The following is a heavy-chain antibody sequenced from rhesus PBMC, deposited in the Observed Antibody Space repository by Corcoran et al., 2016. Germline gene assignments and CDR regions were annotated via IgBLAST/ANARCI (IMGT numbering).Heavy chain of an antibody. Sequence: QVQLQESGPGLVKPSETLSLTCAVPGGSISDDYYWSWIRPPPGKGLEWLGYIYGSGGGTNYNPSLKNRVTISIDTSKNQFSLKLSSVTAADTAVYYCARVCSSTYCSYWYFDLWGPGTPITISS. V-gene: IGHV4-106*01. CDR2: IYGSGGGT. CDR3: ARVCSSTYCSYWYFDL. D-gene: IGHD2-15*01. J-gene: IGHJ2*01. CDR1: GGSISDDYY.